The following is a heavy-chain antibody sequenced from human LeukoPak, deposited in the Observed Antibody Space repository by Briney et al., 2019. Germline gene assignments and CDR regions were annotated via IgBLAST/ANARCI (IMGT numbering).Heavy chain of an antibody. J-gene: IGHJ4*02. CDR3: ARQTGSGLFILP. D-gene: IGHD3/OR15-3a*01. Sequence: PSETLSLTCTVSGVSISSTSYYWTWIRQAPGKGLEWIGSIYHSGRTYYNPSLKSRVTTSVDTSKNQFSLKLISVTAADTAVYYCARQTGSGLFILPGGQGTLVTVSS. CDR2: IYHSGRT. CDR1: GVSISSTSYY. V-gene: IGHV4-39*01.